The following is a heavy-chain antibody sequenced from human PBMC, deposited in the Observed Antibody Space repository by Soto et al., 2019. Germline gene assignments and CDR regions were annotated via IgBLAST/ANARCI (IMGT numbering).Heavy chain of an antibody. D-gene: IGHD4-17*01. CDR2: INHSGST. V-gene: IGHV4-34*01. CDR3: ARGPFETVTTWWFDP. J-gene: IGHJ5*02. CDR1: GGSFSGYY. Sequence: QVQLQQWGAGLLKPSETLSLTCAVYGGSFSGYYWSWIRQPPGKGLEWIGEINHSGSTNYNPSLKSRVTISVDTSKNQFSLKLSSVTAADTAVYYCARGPFETVTTWWFDPWGQGTLVTVSS.